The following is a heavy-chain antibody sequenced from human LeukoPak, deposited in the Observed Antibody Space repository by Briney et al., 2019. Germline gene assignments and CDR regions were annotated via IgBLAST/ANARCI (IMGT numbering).Heavy chain of an antibody. CDR1: GFGFSNYW. V-gene: IGHV3-7*03. J-gene: IGHJ4*02. CDR2: IKQDGSEK. CDR3: ARDKIVGATNFDY. D-gene: IGHD1-26*01. Sequence: GGSLRLSCAASGFGFSNYWMSWVRQVPGKGLEWVAHIKQDGSEKYCVDSVKGRFTISRDNAKNSLYLQMNSLRAEDTAIYYCARDKIVGATNFDYWGQGTLVTVSS.